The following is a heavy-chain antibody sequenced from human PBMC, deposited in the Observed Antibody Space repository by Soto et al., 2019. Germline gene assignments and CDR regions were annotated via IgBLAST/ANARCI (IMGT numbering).Heavy chain of an antibody. CDR2: ILSRIDDGAT. Sequence: EVHLVESGGGLVKPGESLRLSCTASGFTFADAWMSWVRKVPGKGREWVARILSRIDDGATDYAAPVKDRFTISRDDPKNTLYLQMNSLKTVDTAVYYCTTYDYIWGNDRYTWAYWGQGALVTVSS. J-gene: IGHJ4*02. D-gene: IGHD3-16*02. CDR1: GFTFADAW. V-gene: IGHV3-15*01. CDR3: TTYDYIWGNDRYTWAY.